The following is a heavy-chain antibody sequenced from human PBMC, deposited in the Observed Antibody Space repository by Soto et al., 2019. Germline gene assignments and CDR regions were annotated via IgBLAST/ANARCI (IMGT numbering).Heavy chain of an antibody. CDR3: ARGYSIAAAGTDYYYGMDV. CDR1: GGSISSYY. D-gene: IGHD6-13*01. V-gene: IGHV4-59*01. CDR2: IYYSGST. J-gene: IGHJ6*02. Sequence: QVQLQESGPGLVKPSETLSLTCTVSGGSISSYYWSWIRQPPGKGLEWIGYIYYSGSTNYNPSLKSRVTISVDTSKNQFSLKLSSVTAADTAVYYCARGYSIAAAGTDYYYGMDVWGQGTTVTVSS.